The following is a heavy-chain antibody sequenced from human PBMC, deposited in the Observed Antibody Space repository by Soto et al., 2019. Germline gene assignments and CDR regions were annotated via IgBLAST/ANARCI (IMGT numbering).Heavy chain of an antibody. CDR2: INHSGST. V-gene: IGHV4-34*01. CDR1: GGSFSGYY. J-gene: IGHJ6*02. CDR3: AREKPIMITFVGVIAPRTYYCYYGMDV. Sequence: SETLSLTCAVYGGSFSGYYWSWIRQPPGKGLEWIGEINHSGSTNYNPSLKSRVTISVDTSKNQFSLKLSSVTAADTAVYYCAREKPIMITFVGVIAPRTYYCYYGMDVWGQGTTVTVS. D-gene: IGHD3-16*02.